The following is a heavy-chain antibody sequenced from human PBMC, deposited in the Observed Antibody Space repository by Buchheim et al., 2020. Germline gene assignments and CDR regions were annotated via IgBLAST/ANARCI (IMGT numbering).Heavy chain of an antibody. CDR2: MSPNTGDT. Sequence: QVQLVQSGAEVQKPGASVKVSCKASGYTFTGYHINWVRQATGQGLEWMEWMSPNTGDTAYAQKFQGRVTMTRDTSITTAYMELSSLTSEDTGVYYCARGIANGVDVWGQGAT. D-gene: IGHD2-21*01. V-gene: IGHV1-8*01. CDR1: GYTFTGYH. CDR3: ARGIANGVDV. J-gene: IGHJ6*02.